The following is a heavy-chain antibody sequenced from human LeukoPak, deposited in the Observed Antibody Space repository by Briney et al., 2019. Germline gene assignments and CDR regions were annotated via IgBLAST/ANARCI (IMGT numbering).Heavy chain of an antibody. D-gene: IGHD3-22*01. CDR3: ARRTYYYDSSGWRLYYYYYMDV. J-gene: IGHJ6*03. CDR1: GGSISNYF. V-gene: IGHV4-59*12. CDR2: IYYSETT. Sequence: SETLSLTCSVSGGSISNYFWSWIRQPPGKGLECIGFIYYSETTNYNPSFKSRVTISVDTSKNQFSLKLSSVTAADTAVYYCARRTYYYDSSGWRLYYYYYMDVWGKGTTVTISS.